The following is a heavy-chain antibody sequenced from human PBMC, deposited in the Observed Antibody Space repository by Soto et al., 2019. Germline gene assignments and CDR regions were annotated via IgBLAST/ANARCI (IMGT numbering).Heavy chain of an antibody. J-gene: IGHJ3*02. CDR2: ISHDGLT. Sequence: QVQLQQWGAGLLKPSETLSLTCGVYGGSLSGYYWSWIRQPPGKGLEWIGEISHDGLTNYNPSRKSRVTISVDTSKHQFSLRLSSVTAADTAVYYCARGMHPDYDFWSGRHDAFDIWGQGTMVTVSS. CDR3: ARGMHPDYDFWSGRHDAFDI. CDR1: GGSLSGYY. D-gene: IGHD3-3*01. V-gene: IGHV4-34*01.